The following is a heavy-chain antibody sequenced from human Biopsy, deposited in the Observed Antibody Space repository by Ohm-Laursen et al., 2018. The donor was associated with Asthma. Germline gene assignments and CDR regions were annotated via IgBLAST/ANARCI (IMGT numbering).Heavy chain of an antibody. CDR2: IYHSGST. Sequence: TLSLTWPVSGGSISSGGYSWSWIRQPPGKGLEWIGYIYHSGSTYYNPSLKSRVTISVDRSENQFSLKLSSVTAADTAVYYCARVKDGYNFDYWGQGTLVTVSS. V-gene: IGHV4-30-2*01. CDR3: ARVKDGYNFDY. D-gene: IGHD5-24*01. CDR1: GGSISSGGYS. J-gene: IGHJ4*02.